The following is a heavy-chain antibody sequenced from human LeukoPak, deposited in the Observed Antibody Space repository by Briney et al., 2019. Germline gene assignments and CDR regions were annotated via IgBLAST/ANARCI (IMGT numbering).Heavy chain of an antibody. Sequence: GGSLRLSCAASGFTVSSNYMSWVRQAPGKGLEWASVIYSGGSTYYADSVKGRFTISRDNSKNTLYLQMNSLRAEDTAVYYCASEYYDILTGYYSVDYWGQGTLVTVSS. J-gene: IGHJ4*02. V-gene: IGHV3-66*01. CDR2: IYSGGST. CDR3: ASEYYDILTGYYSVDY. D-gene: IGHD3-9*01. CDR1: GFTVSSNY.